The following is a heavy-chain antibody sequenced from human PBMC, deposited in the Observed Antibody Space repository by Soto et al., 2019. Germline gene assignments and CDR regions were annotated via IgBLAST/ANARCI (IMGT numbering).Heavy chain of an antibody. D-gene: IGHD3-9*01. J-gene: IGHJ4*02. CDR1: GGSISSSSYY. Sequence: SETLSLTCTVSGGSISSSSYYWGWIRQPPGKGLEWIGSIYYSGSTYYNPSLKSRVTISVDTSKNQFSLKLSSVTAADTAVYYCALTGHYDVDYWGQGTLVTVSS. CDR3: ALTGHYDVDY. CDR2: IYYSGST. V-gene: IGHV4-39*01.